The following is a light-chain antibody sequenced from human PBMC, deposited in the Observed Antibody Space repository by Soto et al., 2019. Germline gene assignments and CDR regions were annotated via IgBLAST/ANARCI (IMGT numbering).Light chain of an antibody. J-gene: IGLJ3*02. CDR1: SSDAGGYNF. CDR2: EVT. CDR3: SSYTTSSPRGLL. Sequence: QSALTQPASVSGSPGQSITISCTGTSSDAGGYNFVSWYQHHPGKAPKLMIYEVTNRPSGVSNRFSGSKSGNTASLTISGPQAEDEADYYCSSYTTSSPRGLLFGGGTKLTVL. V-gene: IGLV2-14*01.